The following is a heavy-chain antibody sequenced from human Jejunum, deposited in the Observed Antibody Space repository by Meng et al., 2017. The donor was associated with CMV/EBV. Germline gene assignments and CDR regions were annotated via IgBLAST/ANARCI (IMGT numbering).Heavy chain of an antibody. V-gene: IGHV4/OR15-8*02. CDR2: IFHPGTT. CDR1: GASLMGSNW. Sequence: TLSLACVASGASLMGSNWWDWVRKPPGRGLEWIGGIFHPGTTNYNPSLKSRVTISIDTSKHRFSLKLTSVTAADTAVYFCGDPPAGYWGQGVLVTVSS. J-gene: IGHJ4*02. CDR3: GDPPAGY.